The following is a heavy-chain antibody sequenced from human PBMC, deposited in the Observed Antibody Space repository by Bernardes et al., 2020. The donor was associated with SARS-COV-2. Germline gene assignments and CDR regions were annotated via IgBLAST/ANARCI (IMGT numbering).Heavy chain of an antibody. V-gene: IGHV1-46*01. D-gene: IGHD6-13*01. CDR3: ARDEIAATGLHDFDY. CDR1: GYTFTNYY. CDR2: INSNDGYT. J-gene: IGHJ4*02. Sequence: ASVKVSCKASGYTFTNYYIHWVRQAPGQGLEWVGLINSNDGYTEYPQKFQGRVTMTRDTSTSTVYMELSSLRSEDTAVYYCARDEIAATGLHDFDYWGQGTLVTVSS.